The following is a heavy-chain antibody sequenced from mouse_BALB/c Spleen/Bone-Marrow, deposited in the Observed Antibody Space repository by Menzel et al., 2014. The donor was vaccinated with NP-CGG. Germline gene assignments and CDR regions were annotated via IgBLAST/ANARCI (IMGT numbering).Heavy chain of an antibody. J-gene: IGHJ1*01. CDR2: INPGNGRT. CDR3: ARWGKGYFDV. D-gene: IGHD1-3*01. Sequence: VQLQQSGAELVKPGASVKLSCKASGYNFISYWIHWGKERPGQGLEWIGEINPGNGRTNYNEKFKNKATLTIDKSSXTAYMQLSRLTSEDSAVYYCARWGKGYFDVWGAGTTVTVSS. CDR1: GYNFISYW. V-gene: IGHV1S81*02.